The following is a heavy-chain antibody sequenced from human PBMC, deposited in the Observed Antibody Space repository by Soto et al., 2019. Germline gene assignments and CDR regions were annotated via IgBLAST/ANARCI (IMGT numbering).Heavy chain of an antibody. CDR1: GFTFSSYG. J-gene: IGHJ4*02. Sequence: QVQLVESGGGVVQPGRSLRLSCAASGFTFSSYGMHWVRQAPGKGLEWVAVIWNDGSNKYYADSVKGRFTISRDNSKNTLYLQMNSLRAEDTAVYYCARDLDGSSWYFGYWGQGTLVTVSS. V-gene: IGHV3-33*01. CDR3: ARDLDGSSWYFGY. CDR2: IWNDGSNK. D-gene: IGHD6-13*01.